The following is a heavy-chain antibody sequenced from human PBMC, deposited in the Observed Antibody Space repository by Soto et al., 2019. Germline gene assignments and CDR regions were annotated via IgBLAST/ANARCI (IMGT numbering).Heavy chain of an antibody. V-gene: IGHV1-2*04. D-gene: IGHD6-19*01. J-gene: IGHJ4*02. CDR3: ASPMVPGIAVAGDFDY. CDR2: INPNSGGT. Sequence: QVQLVQSGAEVKKPGASVKVSCKASGYTFTGYYMHWVRQAPGQGLEWMGWINPNSGGTNYAQKFQGWVTMTRDSSISTAYMELSRLRSDDTAVYYCASPMVPGIAVAGDFDYRGQGTLVTVSS. CDR1: GYTFTGYY.